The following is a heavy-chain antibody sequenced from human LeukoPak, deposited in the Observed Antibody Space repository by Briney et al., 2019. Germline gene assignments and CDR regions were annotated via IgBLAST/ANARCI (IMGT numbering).Heavy chain of an antibody. Sequence: ASVKVSRKASGYTFTSYGISWGRQAPGQGLERMGWISAYNGNTNYAQKLQGRVTMTTDTSTSTAYMGLRSLRSDDTAVYYCARGPYGDPYNWFDPWGQGTLVTVSS. CDR2: ISAYNGNT. V-gene: IGHV1-18*01. D-gene: IGHD4-17*01. J-gene: IGHJ5*02. CDR1: GYTFTSYG. CDR3: ARGPYGDPYNWFDP.